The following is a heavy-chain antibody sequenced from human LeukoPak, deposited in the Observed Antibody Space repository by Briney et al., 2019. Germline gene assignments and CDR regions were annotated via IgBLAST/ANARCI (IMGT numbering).Heavy chain of an antibody. V-gene: IGHV1-8*01. CDR1: GYTFTSYD. CDR2: MNPNSGNT. CDR3: ARGRRNWWLRLRNGYNWFDP. Sequence: ASVKVSCKASGYTFTSYDINWVRQATGQGLEWMGWMNPNSGNTGYAQKFQGRVTMTRNTSISTAYMELSSLRSEDTAVYYCARGRRNWWLRLRNGYNWFDPWGQGTLVTVSS. D-gene: IGHD5-12*01. J-gene: IGHJ5*02.